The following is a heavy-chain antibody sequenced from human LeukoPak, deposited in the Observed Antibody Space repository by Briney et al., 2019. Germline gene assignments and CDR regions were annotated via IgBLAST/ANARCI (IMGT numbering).Heavy chain of an antibody. D-gene: IGHD3-10*01. CDR1: GGSFSGYY. CDR2: INHSGST. V-gene: IGHV4-34*01. CDR3: ARDGRYYGSGSYYGNYFDY. J-gene: IGHJ4*02. Sequence: SETLSLTCAVYGGSFSGYYWSWIRQPPGKGLEWIGEINHSGSTNYNPSLKSRVTISVDTSKNQFSLKLSSVTAADTAVYYCARDGRYYGSGSYYGNYFDYWGQGTLVTVSS.